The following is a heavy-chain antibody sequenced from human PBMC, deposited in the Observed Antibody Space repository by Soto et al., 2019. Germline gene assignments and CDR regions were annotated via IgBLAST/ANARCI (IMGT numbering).Heavy chain of an antibody. Sequence: ASVKVSCKASGYTFTDYAMHWVRQAPGQGLEWMGWISAYNGNTNYAQKLQGRVTMTTDTSTSTAYMELRSLRSDDTAVYYCAAITGTLGVDYWGQGTLVTVSS. CDR1: GYTFTDYA. D-gene: IGHD1-20*01. CDR3: AAITGTLGVDY. V-gene: IGHV1-18*01. CDR2: ISAYNGNT. J-gene: IGHJ4*02.